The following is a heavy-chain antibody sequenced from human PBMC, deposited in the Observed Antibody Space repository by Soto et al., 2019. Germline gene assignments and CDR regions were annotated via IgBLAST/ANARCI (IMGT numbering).Heavy chain of an antibody. CDR3: ASGYCSGGSCYSYYYGMDV. CDR2: INPSGGST. J-gene: IGHJ6*02. V-gene: IGHV1-46*01. CDR1: GYTLTSYY. Sequence: ASVKVSCKAPGYTLTSYYMHWVRQAPGQGLEWMGIINPSGGSTNYAQKFQGRVTMTRDTSTSTVHMEVRSLRSDDTAVYYCASGYCSGGSCYSYYYGMDVWGQGTTVTVSS. D-gene: IGHD2-15*01.